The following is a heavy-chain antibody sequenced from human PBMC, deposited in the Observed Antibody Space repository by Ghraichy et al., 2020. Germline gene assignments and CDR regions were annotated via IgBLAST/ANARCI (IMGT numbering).Heavy chain of an antibody. D-gene: IGHD6-19*01. CDR3: ASSESSLFIAVAGTLDY. V-gene: IGHV3-30*02. CDR2: IRYDGSNK. J-gene: IGHJ4*02. CDR1: GFTFSSYG. Sequence: GGSLRLSCAASGFTFSSYGMHWVRQAPGKGLEWVAFIRYDGSNKYYADSVKGRFTISRDNAKNSLYLQMNSLRAEDTAVYYCASSESSLFIAVAGTLDYWGQGTLVTVSS.